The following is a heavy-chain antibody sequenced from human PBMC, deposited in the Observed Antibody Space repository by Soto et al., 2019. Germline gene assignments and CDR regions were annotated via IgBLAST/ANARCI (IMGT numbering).Heavy chain of an antibody. J-gene: IGHJ5*02. V-gene: IGHV1-8*01. CDR1: GYTFTSYD. Sequence: APVKVSCKASGYTFTSYDINWVRQATGQGLEWMGWMNPNSGNTGYAQKFQGRVTMTRNTSISTAYMELSSLRSEDTAVYYCARRRTRYCSSTSCYTNWFDPWGQGTLVTVSS. CDR2: MNPNSGNT. CDR3: ARRRTRYCSSTSCYTNWFDP. D-gene: IGHD2-2*02.